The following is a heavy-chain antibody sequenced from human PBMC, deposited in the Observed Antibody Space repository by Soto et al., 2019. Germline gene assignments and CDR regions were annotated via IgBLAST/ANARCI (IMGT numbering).Heavy chain of an antibody. CDR3: ARERETKYNWNYSRAFDI. CDR2: IIPIFGTA. V-gene: IGHV1-69*01. Sequence: VKVSCKASGGTFSSYAISWVRQAPGQGLEWMGGIIPIFGTANYAQKFQGRVTITADESTSTAYMELSSLRSEDTAVYYCARERETKYNWNYSRAFDIWGQGAMVTVSS. D-gene: IGHD1-7*01. CDR1: GGTFSSYA. J-gene: IGHJ3*02.